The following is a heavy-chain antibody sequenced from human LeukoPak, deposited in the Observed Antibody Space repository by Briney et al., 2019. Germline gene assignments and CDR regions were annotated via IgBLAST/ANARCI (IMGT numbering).Heavy chain of an antibody. CDR1: GFTFSAHT. CDR3: ARVVAATRTYYYYYGMDV. Sequence: GGSLRLSCAASGFTFSAHTMSWVRQAPGKGLEWVSSISPSSTNIFQPASMKGRFTISRDNSKNTLYLQMNSLRAEDTAVYYCARVVAATRTYYYYYGMDVWGKGATVTVSS. CDR2: ISPSSTNI. D-gene: IGHD2-15*01. J-gene: IGHJ6*04. V-gene: IGHV3-21*01.